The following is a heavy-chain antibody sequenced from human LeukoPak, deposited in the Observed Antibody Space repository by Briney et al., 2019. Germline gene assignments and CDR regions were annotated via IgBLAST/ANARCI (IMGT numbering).Heavy chain of an antibody. CDR3: ARAHLNVPNYDYVWGTNYAFDI. CDR1: GFSFISYW. V-gene: IGHV3-7*03. J-gene: IGHJ3*02. Sequence: PGGSLRLSCAASGFSFISYWMSWVRQAPGKGLEWVANIKQDGSEKYYVDSVKGRFTISRDNAKNSLYLQMNSLRAEDTAVYYCARAHLNVPNYDYVWGTNYAFDIWGQGTMVTVSS. D-gene: IGHD3-16*01. CDR2: IKQDGSEK.